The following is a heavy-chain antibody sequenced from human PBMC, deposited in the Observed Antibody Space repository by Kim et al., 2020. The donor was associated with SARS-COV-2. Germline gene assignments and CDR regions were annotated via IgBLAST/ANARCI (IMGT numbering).Heavy chain of an antibody. D-gene: IGHD3-9*01. Sequence: GGSLRLSCVASGFTFSDYGVTWVRQAPGKGLEWVSSIGGSGATTYYGDSMKGRVTISRDNSKDTLYLQMQSLRAEDTAVYYCAVITGYYYGYWGQGTLVTVSP. V-gene: IGHV3-23*01. CDR2: IGGSGATT. J-gene: IGHJ4*02. CDR1: GFTFSDYG. CDR3: AVITGYYYGY.